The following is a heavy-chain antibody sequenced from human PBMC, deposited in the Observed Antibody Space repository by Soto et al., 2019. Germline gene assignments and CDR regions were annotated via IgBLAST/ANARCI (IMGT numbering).Heavy chain of an antibody. V-gene: IGHV4-31*03. CDR2: IYNSGTT. CDR1: GGSITRGGYY. Sequence: QVQLQESGPGLVKPSEPLSLTCTVSGGSITRGGYYWSWIRQHPGKGLEWIGYIYNSGTTYYNPSLKSRVTISVDTSKNQFPLKLTSVTAADTAVYYCARDPAPWGQGTLVTVSS. CDR3: ARDPAP. J-gene: IGHJ5*02.